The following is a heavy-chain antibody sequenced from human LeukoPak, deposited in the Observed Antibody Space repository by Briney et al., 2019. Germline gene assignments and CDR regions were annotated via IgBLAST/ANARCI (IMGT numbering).Heavy chain of an antibody. CDR2: ISSSSSYT. CDR1: GFTFSSYS. J-gene: IGHJ4*02. Sequence: PGGSLRLSCAASGFTFSSYSMNWVRQAPGKGLEWVSSISSSSSYTYYADSVKGRFTISRDNPENSLYLQMNSLRAVDTAVYYCERDKEPRLCFDEVDYYFDYWGQGTLVTVPS. D-gene: IGHD3-10*01. CDR3: ERDKEPRLCFDEVDYYFDY. V-gene: IGHV3-21*01.